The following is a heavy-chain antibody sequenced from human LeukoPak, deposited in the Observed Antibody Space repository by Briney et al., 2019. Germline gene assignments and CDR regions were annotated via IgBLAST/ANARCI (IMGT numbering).Heavy chain of an antibody. CDR3: ARHGSASGWYRSHFDY. J-gene: IGHJ4*02. V-gene: IGHV4-39*01. CDR1: GGSISSSSYY. D-gene: IGHD6-19*01. CDR2: IYYSGST. Sequence: KPSETLSLTCTVSGGSISSSSYYWGWIRQPPGKGLEWIGSIYYSGSTYYSPSLKSRVTMPVDTSKNQFSLKLSSVTAADTAVYYCARHGSASGWYRSHFDYWGQGTLVTVSS.